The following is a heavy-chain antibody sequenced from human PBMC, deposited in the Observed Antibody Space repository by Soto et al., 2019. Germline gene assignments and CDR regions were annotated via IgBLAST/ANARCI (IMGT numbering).Heavy chain of an antibody. CDR3: TRDASRDSSARGWFDP. Sequence: AGGSLRLSCAASGFTFRSFTMNWVRQAPGKGLEWVSTISSNSAYIYYTDALRGRFTISRDNAKNSLHLQMNSLRAEDTAVYYCTRDASRDSSARGWFDPWGPGTLVTVSS. D-gene: IGHD6-13*01. V-gene: IGHV3-21*01. CDR1: GFTFRSFT. J-gene: IGHJ5*02. CDR2: ISSNSAYI.